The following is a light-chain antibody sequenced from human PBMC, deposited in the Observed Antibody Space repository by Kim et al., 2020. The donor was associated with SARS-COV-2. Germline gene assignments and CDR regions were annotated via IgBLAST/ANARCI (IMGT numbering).Light chain of an antibody. CDR1: QSISNS. Sequence: EIVLTQSPATLSLSPGERATLSCRASQSISNSLAWYQQKPGQAPRLLIYDAFNRATGIPARFSGSGSGTDFTLTISSLEPEDFAVYYCQQRSKWPRTFGQGTKVEIK. J-gene: IGKJ1*01. V-gene: IGKV3-11*01. CDR2: DAF. CDR3: QQRSKWPRT.